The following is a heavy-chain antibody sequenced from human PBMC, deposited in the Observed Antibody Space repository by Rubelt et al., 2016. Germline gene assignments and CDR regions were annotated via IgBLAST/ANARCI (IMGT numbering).Heavy chain of an antibody. CDR1: GYTFTSYG. D-gene: IGHD6-19*01. V-gene: IGHV1-18*01. CDR2: ISAYNGNT. J-gene: IGHJ5*02. CDR3: ARDKEWLATRGFQNWFDP. Sequence: QVQLVQSGAEVKKPGASVKVSCKASGYTFTSYGISWVRQAPGQGLEWMGWISAYNGNTNYAQKVQGRGTMTTDTSTSTAYMELRSLRSDDTAVYYCARDKEWLATRGFQNWFDPWGQGTLVTVSS.